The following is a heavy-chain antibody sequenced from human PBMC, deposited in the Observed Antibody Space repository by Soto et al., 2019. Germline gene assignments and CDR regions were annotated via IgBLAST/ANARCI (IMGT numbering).Heavy chain of an antibody. Sequence: ASVKVSCKASGYTFTSYDMHWVRQAPGQRLEWMGRINAGNGNTKYSQKFQGRVTITRDTSASTAYMELSSLRSEDTAVYYCARILGYCSGGSCDYWGQGTLVTVSS. CDR2: INAGNGNT. CDR1: GYTFTSYD. V-gene: IGHV1-3*01. CDR3: ARILGYCSGGSCDY. D-gene: IGHD2-15*01. J-gene: IGHJ4*02.